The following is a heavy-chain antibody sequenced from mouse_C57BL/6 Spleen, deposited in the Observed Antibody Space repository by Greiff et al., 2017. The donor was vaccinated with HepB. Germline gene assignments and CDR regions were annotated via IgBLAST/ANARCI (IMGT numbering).Heavy chain of an antibody. J-gene: IGHJ3*01. Sequence: EVQLQQSGAELVRPGASVKLSCTASGFNIKDYYMHWVKQRPEQGLEWIGRIDPEDGDTEYAPQFQGKATMTADPSSHTAYLQLSSLTSEDTAVYYWTRMRFAYWGQGTLVTVSA. D-gene: IGHD2-10*02. CDR2: IDPEDGDT. CDR3: TRMRFAY. CDR1: GFNIKDYY. V-gene: IGHV14-1*01.